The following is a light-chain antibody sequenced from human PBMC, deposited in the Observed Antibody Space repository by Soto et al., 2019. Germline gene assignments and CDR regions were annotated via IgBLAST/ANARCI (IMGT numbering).Light chain of an antibody. CDR3: QQYNNWLT. J-gene: IGKJ4*01. CDR1: QSVSSN. Sequence: EIVMTQSPATLSVSPGERATLSCRASQSVSSNLAWYQQKPGQAPRLLIYGASTRATGIPARFSGSGSGTELTLPISSLQSEDFAVYYCQQYNNWLTFGGGTKVEIK. V-gene: IGKV3-15*01. CDR2: GAS.